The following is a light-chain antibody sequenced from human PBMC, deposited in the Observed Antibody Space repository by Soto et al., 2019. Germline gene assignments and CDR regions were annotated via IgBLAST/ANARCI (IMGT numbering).Light chain of an antibody. CDR2: AAS. Sequence: IQLTQSPSFLSASVGDRVTITCRASQGISSYLAWYQQKPGKAPKLLIYAASTLQSGVPSRFSGSGSGTEFTLTISSLQPEDFATYYCQQLNNYPLTFGQGTRLEIK. V-gene: IGKV1-9*01. CDR1: QGISSY. J-gene: IGKJ5*01. CDR3: QQLNNYPLT.